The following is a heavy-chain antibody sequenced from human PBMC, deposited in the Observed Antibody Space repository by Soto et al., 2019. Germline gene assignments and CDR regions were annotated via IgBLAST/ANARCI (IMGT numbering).Heavy chain of an antibody. J-gene: IGHJ4*02. CDR3: ARGGALSTSWYWGDGLDS. V-gene: IGHV1-69*06. CDR1: GYSFSSHA. Sequence: QVQLEQSGSEVKKSGSSEKVSCKASGYSFSSHAITWVRQAPGQGLEWMGGIIPVFGTPSYAQKFQGRVTISANKSTNTSSLELRSLRSEDTAVYYCARGGALSTSWYWGDGLDSWGQGTQVTVSS. CDR2: IIPVFGTP. D-gene: IGHD6-13*01.